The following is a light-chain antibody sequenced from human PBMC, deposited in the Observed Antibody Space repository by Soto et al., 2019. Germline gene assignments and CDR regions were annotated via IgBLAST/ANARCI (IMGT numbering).Light chain of an antibody. Sequence: EIVLTQSPGTLSLSPGERATLSCRASQSVSSSYLAWYQQKPGQAPRLLIYGASSRATGIPDRFSGSGSGTDFTLTISRLEPEDFEVYYCQPYGSSSITLGQGTRLEIK. CDR2: GAS. V-gene: IGKV3-20*01. J-gene: IGKJ5*01. CDR3: QPYGSSSIT. CDR1: QSVSSSY.